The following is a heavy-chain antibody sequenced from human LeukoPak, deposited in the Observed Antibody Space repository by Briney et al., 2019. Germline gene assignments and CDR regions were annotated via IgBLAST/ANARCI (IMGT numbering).Heavy chain of an antibody. CDR2: INPSGGST. D-gene: IGHD4-17*01. V-gene: IGHV1-46*01. CDR3: ARDSTVTTFRGCVDP. CDR1: GYTFTNYY. J-gene: IGHJ5*02. Sequence: ASVKVSCKASGYTFTNYYVHWVRQALGQGHEWMGVINPSGGSTNYAQKFQGRVTMTRDTSTSTVYMELSSLRSEDTAVYYCARDSTVTTFRGCVDPWGQGTLVTVSS.